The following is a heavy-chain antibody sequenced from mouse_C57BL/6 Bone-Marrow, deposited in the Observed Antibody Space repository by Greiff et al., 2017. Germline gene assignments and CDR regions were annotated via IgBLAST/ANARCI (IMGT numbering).Heavy chain of an antibody. CDR1: GYTFTSYG. CDR2: IYPRSGNT. J-gene: IGHJ3*01. D-gene: IGHD2-4*01. CDR3: ARLYDYAWFAY. Sequence: VKLMESGAELARPGASVQLSCKASGYTFTSYGISWVKQRTGQGLEWIGEIYPRSGNTYYNEKFKGKATLTADKSSSTAYMELRSLTSEDSAVYFCARLYDYAWFAYWGQGTLVTVSA. V-gene: IGHV1-81*01.